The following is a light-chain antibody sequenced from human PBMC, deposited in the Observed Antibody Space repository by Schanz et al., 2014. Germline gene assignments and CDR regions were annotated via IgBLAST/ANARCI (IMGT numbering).Light chain of an antibody. V-gene: IGKV1-16*01. CDR3: QQYNSYPLT. Sequence: DIQMTQSPSSLSASVGDKVTITCRASQSISTYLNWYQQKPGKAPKFLIYAASSLQSGVPSRFSGSGSGTDFTLTISSLQPEDFATYYCQQYNSYPLTFGGGTKVEIK. CDR2: AAS. CDR1: QSISTY. J-gene: IGKJ4*01.